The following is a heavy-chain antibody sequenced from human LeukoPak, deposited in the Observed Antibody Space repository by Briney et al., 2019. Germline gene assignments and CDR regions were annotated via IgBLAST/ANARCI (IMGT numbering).Heavy chain of an antibody. CDR3: AKCQLAANSAFDI. CDR2: ISGSGVST. J-gene: IGHJ3*02. Sequence: PGGSLRLPCAASGFTFRSYAMSWVRQAPGKGLEWVSSISGSGVSTYYSDSVKGRFTISRDNSKNTVYLQMNSLRAEDTAEYYCAKCQLAANSAFDIWGQGTMVSVSS. V-gene: IGHV3-23*01. D-gene: IGHD6-13*01. CDR1: GFTFRSYA.